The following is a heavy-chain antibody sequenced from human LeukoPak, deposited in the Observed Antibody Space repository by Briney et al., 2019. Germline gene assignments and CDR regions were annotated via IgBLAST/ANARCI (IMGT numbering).Heavy chain of an antibody. J-gene: IGHJ5*02. Sequence: SSETLSLTCTVSGGSINSYYWSWIRQPPGKGLEWIGYIYYSGSTKYNPSLKRRVTISVDTSKKQFSLKLRSVTAADTAVYYCARVPTNYDFWSGIGWFDPWGQGTLVTVSS. V-gene: IGHV4-59*01. CDR3: ARVPTNYDFWSGIGWFDP. D-gene: IGHD3-3*01. CDR2: IYYSGST. CDR1: GGSINSYY.